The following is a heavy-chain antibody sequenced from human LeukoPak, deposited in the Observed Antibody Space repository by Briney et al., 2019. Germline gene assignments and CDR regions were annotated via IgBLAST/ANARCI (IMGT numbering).Heavy chain of an antibody. D-gene: IGHD1-14*01. V-gene: IGHV3-21*06. J-gene: IGHJ4*02. Sequence: GGSLRLSCAASGFTFSSYWMSWVRQAPGKGLEWVASIGPTGSDRYHADSIKGRFTISRDNANNFLYLQMNSLRAEDTAVYYCATETNGRHYDYWGQGTLLTVSS. CDR2: IGPTGSDR. CDR3: ATETNGRHYDY. CDR1: GFTFSSYW.